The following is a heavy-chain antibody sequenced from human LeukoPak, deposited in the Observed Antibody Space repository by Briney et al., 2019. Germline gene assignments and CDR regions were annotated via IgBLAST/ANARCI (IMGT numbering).Heavy chain of an antibody. V-gene: IGHV5-51*01. J-gene: IGHJ4*02. D-gene: IGHD6-19*01. CDR1: GYTFTTYW. Sequence: GESLKISCKASGYTFTTYWIAWVRQMPGKGLEWMGMIYPGDSDTRYSPSFQGQITISVDKSISIAYLQWSSLKASDAAMYYCARLLQGVAGTWGYWGQGTLVTV. CDR3: ARLLQGVAGTWGY. CDR2: IYPGDSDT.